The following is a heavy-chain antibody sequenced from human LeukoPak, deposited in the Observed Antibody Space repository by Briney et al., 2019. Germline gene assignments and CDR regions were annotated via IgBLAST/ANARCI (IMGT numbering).Heavy chain of an antibody. Sequence: SETLSLTCTVSGGSISSGGYYWSWIRQHPGKGLEWIGYIYYSGSTYYNPSLKSRVTISVDTSKNQFSLKLSSVTAADTAVYYCARSQQLVDSRDYWGQGTLVTVSS. CDR3: ARSQQLVDSRDY. J-gene: IGHJ4*02. D-gene: IGHD6-13*01. V-gene: IGHV4-31*03. CDR1: GGSISSGGYY. CDR2: IYYSGST.